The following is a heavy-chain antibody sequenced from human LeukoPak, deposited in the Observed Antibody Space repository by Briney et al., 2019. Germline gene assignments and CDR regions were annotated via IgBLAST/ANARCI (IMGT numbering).Heavy chain of an antibody. CDR1: GGSFSGYY. J-gene: IGHJ4*02. Sequence: KPSETLSLTCAVYGGSFSGYYWSWIRQPPGKGLEWIGEINHSGSTNYNPSLKSRVTISVDTSKNQFSLNLTSVTAADTAVYYCATRGQDWNPYYFDYWGQGTLVTVSS. CDR2: INHSGST. D-gene: IGHD1-1*01. CDR3: ATRGQDWNPYYFDY. V-gene: IGHV4-34*01.